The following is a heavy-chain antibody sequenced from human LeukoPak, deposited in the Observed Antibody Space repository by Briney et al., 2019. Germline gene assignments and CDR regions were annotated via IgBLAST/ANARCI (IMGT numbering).Heavy chain of an antibody. J-gene: IGHJ6*02. CDR1: GFTSDDYA. CDR2: ISWNSGNI. D-gene: IGHD3-16*01. V-gene: IGHV3-9*02. CDR3: AKEGSGGIWDYYYGMDV. Sequence: PGGSLRLSCAASGFTSDDYAMHWVRQDLGKGLEWVSGISWNSGNIGYADSVKGRFTISRDNSKNSLYLQMNSLRTEDTALYYCAKEGSGGIWDYYYGMDVWGQGTTVTVPS.